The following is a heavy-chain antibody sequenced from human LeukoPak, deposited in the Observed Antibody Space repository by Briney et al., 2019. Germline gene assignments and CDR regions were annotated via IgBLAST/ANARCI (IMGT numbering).Heavy chain of an antibody. CDR1: GFTFDDYA. J-gene: IGHJ6*02. V-gene: IGHV3-9*01. D-gene: IGHD6-19*01. CDR3: AKDSLPYSSGYGMDV. Sequence: GGSLRPSCAASGFTFDDYAMHWVRQAPGKGLEWVSGISWNSGSIGYADSVKGRFTISRDNAKNSLYLQMNSLRAEDTALYYCAKDSLPYSSGYGMDVWGQGTTVTVSS. CDR2: ISWNSGSI.